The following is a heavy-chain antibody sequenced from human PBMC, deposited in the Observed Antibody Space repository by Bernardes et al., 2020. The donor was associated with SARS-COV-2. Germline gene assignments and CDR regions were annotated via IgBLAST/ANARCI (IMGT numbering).Heavy chain of an antibody. CDR2: IYYSGST. V-gene: IGHV4-59*01. CDR3: AKGRIGLIDY. Sequence: SETLSLTCTVSGSSISSDYWSWIRQPPGKGLEWIGYIYYSGSTNYHPSLKSRVAISVDTSRIQFSLELISVTAADTAVYYCAKGRIGLIDYWGQGILVTVSS. J-gene: IGHJ4*02. D-gene: IGHD2-15*01. CDR1: GSSISSDY.